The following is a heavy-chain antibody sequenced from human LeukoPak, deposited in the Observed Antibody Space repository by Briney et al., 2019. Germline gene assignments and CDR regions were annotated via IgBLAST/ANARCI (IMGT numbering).Heavy chain of an antibody. D-gene: IGHD5-18*01. V-gene: IGHV3-74*01. J-gene: IGHJ4*02. CDR2: IKTDGSTT. CDR1: GFTFSSSW. CDR3: PRENQQLPPSTPDY. Sequence: GGSLRLSRAVSGFTFSSSWMHWVRQAPGKGLVWVSHIKTDGSTTAYADSVKGRFTISRDNAKNTLYLQMNSLRAEDTGVYYCPRENQQLPPSTPDYWGQGTLVPVSS.